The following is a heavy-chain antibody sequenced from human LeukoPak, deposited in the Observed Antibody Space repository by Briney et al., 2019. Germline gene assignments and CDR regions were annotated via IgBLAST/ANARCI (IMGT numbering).Heavy chain of an antibody. CDR2: IYRSGTT. D-gene: IGHD6-19*01. Sequence: SETLSLTCIVSGGSISTYSWSWIRQPAGKGLEWIWRIYRSGTTNYNPSLKSRVTMSVDTSKNQFSLKLTSVTAADMAVYYCARDDSSQGMGGTFYYWGQGTQVTVSS. CDR3: ARDDSSQGMGGTFYY. V-gene: IGHV4-4*07. J-gene: IGHJ4*02. CDR1: GGSISTYS.